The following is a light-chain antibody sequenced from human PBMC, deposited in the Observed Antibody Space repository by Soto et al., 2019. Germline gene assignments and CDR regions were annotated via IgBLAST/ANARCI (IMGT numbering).Light chain of an antibody. CDR1: QSIDFY. Sequence: DIQMTQSPSTLSTSLGDRVTITCRASQSIDFYLAWYQQKPGKAPKLLIYEASNIESGVPSRFSGSGYGTEFTITISSLQPDDFAPYYCQQSSNYPWTFGQGTKVDIK. CDR2: EAS. J-gene: IGKJ1*01. CDR3: QQSSNYPWT. V-gene: IGKV1-5*03.